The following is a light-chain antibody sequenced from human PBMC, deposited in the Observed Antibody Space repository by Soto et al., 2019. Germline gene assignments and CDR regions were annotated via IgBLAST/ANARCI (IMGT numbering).Light chain of an antibody. V-gene: IGLV1-44*01. J-gene: IGLJ1*01. CDR1: SSNIGDNP. CDR2: IND. CDR3: AAWDDSLNAL. Sequence: QSVLTQPPSASGTPGQRITISCSGSSSNIGDNPVNWYQQLPGAAPKLRIYINDQRPSGVPDRFSGSKSGTSASLAISGLQPEDEADYYCAAWDDSLNALFGTGTKLTVL.